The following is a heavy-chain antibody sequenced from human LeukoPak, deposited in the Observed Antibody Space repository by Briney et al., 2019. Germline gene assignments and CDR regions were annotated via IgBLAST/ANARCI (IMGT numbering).Heavy chain of an antibody. D-gene: IGHD1-26*01. CDR2: IHSSGNT. CDR1: GGSISGHY. J-gene: IGHJ3*02. Sequence: PSETLSLTCTVSGGSISGHYYSWIRQPPGEGLEWIGYIHSSGNTIYNPSLKSRVTISVDTSKNQFSLKLNSVTATDTAVYYCARHGTSGEGGFDIWGPGTMVTVSS. CDR3: ARHGTSGEGGFDI. V-gene: IGHV4-4*09.